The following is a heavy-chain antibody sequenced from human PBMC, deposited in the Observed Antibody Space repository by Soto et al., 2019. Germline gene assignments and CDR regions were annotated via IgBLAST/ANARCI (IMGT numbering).Heavy chain of an antibody. CDR1: GGSISSGGYY. CDR3: ARAGGRFGELLECYDY. CDR2: IYYSGST. D-gene: IGHD3-10*01. Sequence: SETLSLTCTVSGGSISSGGYYWSWIRQHPGKGLEWIGYIYYSGSTYYNPSLKSRVTMTRDTSTSTVYMELSSLRSEDTAVYYCARAGGRFGELLECYDYWGQGTLVTVSS. V-gene: IGHV4-31*03. J-gene: IGHJ4*02.